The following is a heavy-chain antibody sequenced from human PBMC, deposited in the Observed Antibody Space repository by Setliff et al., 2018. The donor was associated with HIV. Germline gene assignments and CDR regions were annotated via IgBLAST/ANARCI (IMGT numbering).Heavy chain of an antibody. V-gene: IGHV3-15*01. CDR2: MKSKTDGGTA. J-gene: IGHJ4*02. CDR1: GFTFSNAW. Sequence: GGSLRLSCAASGFTFSNAWMSWVRQAPGKGLEWVGRMKSKTDGGTADYAAPVKGRFTISRDDSKSTVYLQMNSLKTEDTAVYYCTTWQAGNDYWGQGTLVTVSS. CDR3: TTWQAGNDY. D-gene: IGHD6-13*01.